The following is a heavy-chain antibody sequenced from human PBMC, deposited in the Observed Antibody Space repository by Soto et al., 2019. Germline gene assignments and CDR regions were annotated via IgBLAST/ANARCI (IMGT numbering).Heavy chain of an antibody. CDR2: TYYRSKWYY. V-gene: IGHV6-1*01. D-gene: IGHD1-26*01. Sequence: PSQTLSLTCAISGDSVSSNHATWDWIRQSPSRGLEWLGRTYYRSKWYYDYALSVKSRITINPDTSNNQFSLQLNSVTPEDTAMYYCARDEKQENIGTYIDYWGQGTQVTVSS. CDR1: GDSVSSNHAT. J-gene: IGHJ4*02. CDR3: ARDEKQENIGTYIDY.